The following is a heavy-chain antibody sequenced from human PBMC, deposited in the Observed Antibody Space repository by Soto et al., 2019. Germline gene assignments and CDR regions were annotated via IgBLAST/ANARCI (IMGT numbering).Heavy chain of an antibody. J-gene: IGHJ6*02. CDR2: IVVGSGNT. CDR1: GFTFTSSA. V-gene: IGHV1-58*01. CDR3: AADERWLNEEYSGMDV. D-gene: IGHD5-12*01. Sequence: ASVKVSCKASGFTFTSSAVQWVRQARGQRLEWIGWIVVGSGNTNYAQKFQERVTITRDMSTSTAYMELSSLRSEDTAVYYCAADERWLNEEYSGMDVWGQGKTVTVSS.